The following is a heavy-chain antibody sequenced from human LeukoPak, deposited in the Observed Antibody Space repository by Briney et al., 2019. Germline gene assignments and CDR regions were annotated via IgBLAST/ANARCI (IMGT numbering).Heavy chain of an antibody. CDR3: ARVGSYYYDSSGYTDGDY. CDR1: TFTCYY. Sequence: TFTCYYXXWVRQAPXQGLXXXGRINPKSGGTNYAQKFQGRVTITRETSIGTAYMEMSRLREGGTAVYYCARVGSYYYDSSGYTDGDYWGQGTLVTVSS. J-gene: IGHJ4*02. D-gene: IGHD3-22*01. V-gene: IGHV1-2*06. CDR2: INPKSGGT.